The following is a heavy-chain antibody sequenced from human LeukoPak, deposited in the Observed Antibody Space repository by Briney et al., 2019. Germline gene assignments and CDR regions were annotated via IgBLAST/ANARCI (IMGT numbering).Heavy chain of an antibody. V-gene: IGHV3-23*01. D-gene: IGHD3-22*01. CDR3: VCYDNAAEYFHY. J-gene: IGHJ1*01. Sequence: PGGSLRLSCEASGFAFSFFAMSWLRQAPGKGLEWVSSITTSGGSTSYADSVRGRFTISRDNSKNTLYLQMNSLRAEDTALYYCVCYDNAAEYFHYWGQGTLVTVSS. CDR1: GFAFSFFA. CDR2: ITTSGGST.